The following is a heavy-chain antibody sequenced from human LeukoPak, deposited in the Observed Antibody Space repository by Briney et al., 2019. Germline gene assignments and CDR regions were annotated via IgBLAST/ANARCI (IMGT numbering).Heavy chain of an antibody. J-gene: IGHJ5*02. Sequence: ALVKVSCKVSGYTLTELSMHWVRQAPGKGLEWMGGFDPEDGETIYAQKFQGRVTMTEDTSTDTAYMELSSLRSKDTAVYYCATTVTYSSSWFDPWGQGTLVTVSS. CDR2: FDPEDGET. CDR1: GYTLTELS. D-gene: IGHD6-13*01. V-gene: IGHV1-24*01. CDR3: ATTVTYSSSWFDP.